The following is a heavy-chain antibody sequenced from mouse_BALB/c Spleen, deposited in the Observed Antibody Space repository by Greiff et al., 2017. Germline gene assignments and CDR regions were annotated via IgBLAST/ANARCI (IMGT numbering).Heavy chain of an antibody. Sequence: EVHLVESGGGLVQPGGSRKLSCAASGFTFSDYGMAWVRQAPGKGPEWVAFISNLAYSIYYADTVTGRFTISRENAKNTLYLEMSSLRSEDTAMYYCARDHEDAMDYWGQGTSVTVSS. V-gene: IGHV5-15*02. CDR1: GFTFSDYG. CDR3: ARDHEDAMDY. CDR2: ISNLAYSI. J-gene: IGHJ4*01.